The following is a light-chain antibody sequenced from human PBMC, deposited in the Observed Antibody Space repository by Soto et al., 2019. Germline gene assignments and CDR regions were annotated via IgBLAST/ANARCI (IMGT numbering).Light chain of an antibody. CDR2: GAS. Sequence: EIVMTQSPATLSVSPGERATLSCRASQSVSSNLAWYQQKPGQAPRLLIYGASTRATGIPARFSGSGSGTEFTLTISSLQSEDFAVYYCQQYNNWPRTFGPGTIVDIK. CDR3: QQYNNWPRT. CDR1: QSVSSN. V-gene: IGKV3-15*01. J-gene: IGKJ3*01.